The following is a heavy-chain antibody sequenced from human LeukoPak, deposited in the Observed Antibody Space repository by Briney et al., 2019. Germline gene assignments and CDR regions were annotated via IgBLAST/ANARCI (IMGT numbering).Heavy chain of an antibody. Sequence: SVKVSCKASGGTFSSYAISWVRQAPGQGLEWMGGIIPIFGTANYAQKFQGRVTITADKSTSTAYMELSSLRSEDTAVYYCARESPGFAWIFGYWGQGTLVTVSS. CDR2: IIPIFGTA. D-gene: IGHD3-10*01. V-gene: IGHV1-69*06. J-gene: IGHJ4*02. CDR1: GGTFSSYA. CDR3: ARESPGFAWIFGY.